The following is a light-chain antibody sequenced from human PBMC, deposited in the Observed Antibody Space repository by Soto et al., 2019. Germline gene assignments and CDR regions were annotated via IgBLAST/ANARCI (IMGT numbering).Light chain of an antibody. CDR3: QKYNSAPRT. CDR1: QDINNY. Sequence: DIQMTQSPSSLSASVGDRVTITCRASQDINNYLAWYQVQPGKGPKLLIYAASTLQSGVPSRFSGSGSGTDFALTISSLQPEDVATCFCQKYNSAPRTFGQGTRVEI. V-gene: IGKV1-27*01. J-gene: IGKJ1*01. CDR2: AAS.